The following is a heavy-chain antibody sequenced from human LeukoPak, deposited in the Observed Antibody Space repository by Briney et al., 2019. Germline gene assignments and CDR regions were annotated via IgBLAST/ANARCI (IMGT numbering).Heavy chain of an antibody. Sequence: SETLSLTCTVSGDSISSSSYYWGWIRQPPGKGLEWIGSIYYSGSTYYNPSLKSRVTMSVDTSKNQFSLKLSSVTAADTAVYYCARGPWEYFDYWGQGTLVTVSS. V-gene: IGHV4-39*07. J-gene: IGHJ4*02. CDR1: GDSISSSSYY. D-gene: IGHD1-26*01. CDR3: ARGPWEYFDY. CDR2: IYYSGST.